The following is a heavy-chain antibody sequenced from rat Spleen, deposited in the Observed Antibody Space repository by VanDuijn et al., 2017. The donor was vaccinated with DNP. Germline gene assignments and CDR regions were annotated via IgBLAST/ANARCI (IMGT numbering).Heavy chain of an antibody. J-gene: IGHJ1*01. CDR1: GITFSDYY. Sequence: EVQLVESGGGLVQPGRSLKLSCAASGITFSDYYMAWVRQAPTKGLEWVATIIYDGSSTYYRDSVKGRFTISRDNAKSTLYLQMNSLRSEDTATYYWGRHGRVNTVATYWYFDFWGPGTMVTVSS. CDR2: IIYDGSST. CDR3: GRHGRVNTVATYWYFDF. D-gene: IGHD1-3*01. V-gene: IGHV5-7*01.